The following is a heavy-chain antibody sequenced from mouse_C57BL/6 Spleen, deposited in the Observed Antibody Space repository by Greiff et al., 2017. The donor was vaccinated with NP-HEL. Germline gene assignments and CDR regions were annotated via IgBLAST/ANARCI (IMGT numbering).Heavy chain of an antibody. D-gene: IGHD1-1*01. V-gene: IGHV1-64*01. CDR3: ASTTVPYWYFDV. CDR1: GYTFTSYW. J-gene: IGHJ1*03. Sequence: QVQLQQPGAELVKPGASVKLSCKASGYTFTSYWMHWVKQRPGQGLEWIGMIHPNSGSTNYNEKFKSKATLTVDKSSSTAYMQLSSLTSEDSAVYYSASTTVPYWYFDVWGTGTTVTVSS. CDR2: IHPNSGST.